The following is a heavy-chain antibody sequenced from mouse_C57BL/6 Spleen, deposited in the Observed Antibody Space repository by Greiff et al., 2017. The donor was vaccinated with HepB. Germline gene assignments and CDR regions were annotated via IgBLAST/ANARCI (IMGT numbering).Heavy chain of an antibody. V-gene: IGHV5-16*01. J-gene: IGHJ4*01. CDR3: ARDGYYGSSEAMDY. D-gene: IGHD1-1*01. CDR2: INYDGSST. CDR1: GFTFSDYY. Sequence: DVMLVESEGGLVQPGSSMKLSCTASGFTFSDYYMAWVRQVPEKGLEWVANINYDGSSTYYLDSLKSRFIIARDNAKNILYLQMSSLKSEDTATYYCARDGYYGSSEAMDYWGQGTSVTVSS.